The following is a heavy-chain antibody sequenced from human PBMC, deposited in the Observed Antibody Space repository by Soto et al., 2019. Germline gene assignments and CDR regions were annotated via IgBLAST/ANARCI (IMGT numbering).Heavy chain of an antibody. D-gene: IGHD4-17*01. J-gene: IGHJ6*02. V-gene: IGHV1-18*04. CDR2: ISAYNGNT. Sequence: QVQLVQSGAEVKKPGASVKVSCKTSGYTFTSYGISWVRQAPGQGLEWMGWISAYNGNTNYAQKLQGRVTMTTDTSTSTAYMELRSLRSDDTAVYYCARGAPPPHTVTTTYGMDVWGQGTTVTVSS. CDR1: GYTFTSYG. CDR3: ARGAPPPHTVTTTYGMDV.